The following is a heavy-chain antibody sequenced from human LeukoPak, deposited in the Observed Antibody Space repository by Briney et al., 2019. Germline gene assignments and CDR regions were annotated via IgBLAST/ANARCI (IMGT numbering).Heavy chain of an antibody. Sequence: GGSLILSCAASGFTVSSNYMSWVRQAPGKGLEWVSVIYSGGSTYYADSVKGRFTISRHNSKNTLYLQMNSLRAEDTAVYYCASMVRGVFDYWGQGTLVTVSS. CDR3: ASMVRGVFDY. V-gene: IGHV3-53*04. J-gene: IGHJ4*02. CDR1: GFTVSSNY. CDR2: IYSGGST. D-gene: IGHD3-10*01.